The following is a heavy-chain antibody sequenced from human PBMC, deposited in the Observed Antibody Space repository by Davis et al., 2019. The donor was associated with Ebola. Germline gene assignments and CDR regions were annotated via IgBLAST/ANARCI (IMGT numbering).Heavy chain of an antibody. CDR1: GFTFSSYA. CDR2: ISGSGGST. CDR3: AKRSTTVAGRSDWFDP. J-gene: IGHJ5*02. Sequence: PGGSLRLSCAASGFTFSSYAMSWVRQAPGKGLEWVSAISGSGGSTYYADSVKGRFTISRDNSKNTLYLQMNSLRAEDTAVYYCAKRSTTVAGRSDWFDPWGQGTLVTVSS. D-gene: IGHD6-19*01. V-gene: IGHV3-23*01.